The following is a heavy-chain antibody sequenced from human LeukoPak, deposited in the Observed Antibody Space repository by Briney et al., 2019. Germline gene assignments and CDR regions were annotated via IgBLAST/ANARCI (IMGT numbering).Heavy chain of an antibody. CDR1: GGSFSGYY. D-gene: IGHD3-10*01. J-gene: IGHJ5*02. Sequence: SETPSLTCAVYGGSFSGYYWSWIRQPPGKGLEWIGEINHSGSTNYNPSLKSRVTISVDTSKNQFSLKLSSVTAADTAVYYCARGRYYYGRNWFDPWGQGTLVTVSS. CDR3: ARGRYYYGRNWFDP. CDR2: INHSGST. V-gene: IGHV4-34*01.